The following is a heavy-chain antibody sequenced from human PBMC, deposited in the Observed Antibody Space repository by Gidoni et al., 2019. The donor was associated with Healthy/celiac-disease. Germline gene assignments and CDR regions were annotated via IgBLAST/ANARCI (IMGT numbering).Heavy chain of an antibody. Sequence: QVQLQQWGAGLLKPSETLSLTCAVYGGSFSGYYWSWIRQPPGKGLEWIGEINHSGSTNYNPSLKSRVTISVDTSKNQFSLKLSSVTAADTAVYYCASNWGHYYDSSGYYYYYGMDVWGQGTTVTVSS. CDR1: GGSFSGYY. J-gene: IGHJ6*02. CDR3: ASNWGHYYDSSGYYYYYGMDV. D-gene: IGHD3-22*01. V-gene: IGHV4-34*01. CDR2: INHSGST.